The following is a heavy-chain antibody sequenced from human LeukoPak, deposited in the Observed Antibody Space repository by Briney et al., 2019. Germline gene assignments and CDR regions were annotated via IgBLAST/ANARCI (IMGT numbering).Heavy chain of an antibody. D-gene: IGHD3-22*01. CDR2: ITSVCDLT. CDR1: GFTFSTFA. J-gene: IGHJ5*01. CDR3: AKDRPTSYHSSGSYYKRDADS. V-gene: IGHV3-23*01. Sequence: GGSLRLSCAASGFTFSTFAMSWVRQAPGKGLELVSSITSVCDLTFYVDSVKGRFTISRDNSKNTLYLQMSSLTAAATALYFCAKDRPTSYHSSGSYYKRDADSWGQGTLVTVSS.